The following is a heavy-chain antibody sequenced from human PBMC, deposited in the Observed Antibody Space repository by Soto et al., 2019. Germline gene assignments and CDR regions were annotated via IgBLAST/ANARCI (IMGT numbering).Heavy chain of an antibody. V-gene: IGHV4-59*08. CDR1: GGSISSFY. CDR3: ARHRWFDP. J-gene: IGHJ5*02. CDR2: IHNSGST. Sequence: QVQLQESGPGLVKPSETLSLTCTVSGGSISSFYWSWIRQPPGKGLEWIGYIHNSGSTNYNPSLMSLVXXAVGTSKNQFSLKLTSVTAADPAVYYCARHRWFDPWGQGTLVTVSS.